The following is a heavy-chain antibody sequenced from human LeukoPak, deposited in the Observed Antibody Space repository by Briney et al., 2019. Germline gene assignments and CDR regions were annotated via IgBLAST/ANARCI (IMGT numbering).Heavy chain of an antibody. CDR1: GGSISSYY. CDR2: IYYSGST. Sequence: SETLSLTCTVSGGSISSYYWSWIRQPPGKGLEWPGYIYYSGSTNYNPSLKSRVSISVDTSKNQFSVKLRSVTAADTAVYYCARGYYDFWSGYSNWFDPWGQGTLVTVSS. CDR3: ARGYYDFWSGYSNWFDP. D-gene: IGHD3-3*01. V-gene: IGHV4-59*01. J-gene: IGHJ5*02.